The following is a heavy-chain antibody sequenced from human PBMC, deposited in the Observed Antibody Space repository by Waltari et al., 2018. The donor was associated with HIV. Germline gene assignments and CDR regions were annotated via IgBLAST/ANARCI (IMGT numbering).Heavy chain of an antibody. J-gene: IGHJ4*02. CDR2: VHGSGST. D-gene: IGHD3-22*01. V-gene: IGHV4-59*01. Sequence: QVQLQESGPGLVKPSETLSLICSVSGGPTSVYYLTWPRQPPGKGPELIGYVHGSGSTKYNPSLQSRVTISIDTSRNQVSLALNSVTAADTAVYFCARVKASYYDGSGFYFLDYWGQGTLVTVSS. CDR3: ARVKASYYDGSGFYFLDY. CDR1: GGPTSVYY.